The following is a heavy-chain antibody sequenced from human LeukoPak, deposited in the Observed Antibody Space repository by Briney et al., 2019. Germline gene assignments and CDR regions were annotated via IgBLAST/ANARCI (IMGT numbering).Heavy chain of an antibody. Sequence: GGSLRLSCAASGFTFSSYAMSWVRQAPGKGLEWVSAISGSGGSTYYADSVKGRFTSSSDNSKNTLYLQMNSLRAEDTAVYYCAKDSGYSYGQPPHFDYWGQGTLVTVSS. CDR1: GFTFSSYA. J-gene: IGHJ4*02. CDR2: ISGSGGST. D-gene: IGHD5-18*01. CDR3: AKDSGYSYGQPPHFDY. V-gene: IGHV3-23*01.